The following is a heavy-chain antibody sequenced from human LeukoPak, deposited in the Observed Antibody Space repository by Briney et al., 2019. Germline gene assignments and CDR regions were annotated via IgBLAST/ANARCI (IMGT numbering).Heavy chain of an antibody. CDR2: INPNSGGT. V-gene: IGHV1-2*02. Sequence: ASVKVSCKASGYTFTSYYMHWVRQAPGEGLEWMGWINPNSGGTNYAQKFQGRVTMTRDTSISTAYMELSRLRSDDTAVYYCARNGISSSLHYYYYMDVWGEGTTVTVSS. CDR1: GYTFTSYY. J-gene: IGHJ6*03. CDR3: ARNGISSSLHYYYYMDV. D-gene: IGHD6-13*01.